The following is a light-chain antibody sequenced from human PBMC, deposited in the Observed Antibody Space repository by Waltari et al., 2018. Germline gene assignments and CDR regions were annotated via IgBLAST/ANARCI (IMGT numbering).Light chain of an antibody. CDR2: GTS. CDR3: LQYDTSPKT. CDR1: HSFSSDY. J-gene: IGKJ1*01. Sequence: EIVLTQSPGTLSLSQGDRATLSCRASHSFSSDYLAWYQQRPGQAPRLLISGTSSRATGIPDRFSGSGSGTDFTLTISRLEPEDFAVYYCLQYDTSPKTFGQGTKVDI. V-gene: IGKV3-20*01.